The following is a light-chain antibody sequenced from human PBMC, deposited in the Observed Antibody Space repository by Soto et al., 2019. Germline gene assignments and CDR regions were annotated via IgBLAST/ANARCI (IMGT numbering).Light chain of an antibody. J-gene: IGLJ3*02. CDR1: TGPVTRGHW. CDR3: LLSYGPPWV. Sequence: QAVVTQEPSVTVSPGGTVTLTCGSSTGPVTRGHWPYWFQQKPGQAPRTIIYDTTTTESWTPARFSGSLLGGKAALTLSGALPEDEGDYYCLLSYGPPWVFGGGTKLTVL. CDR2: DTT. V-gene: IGLV7-46*01.